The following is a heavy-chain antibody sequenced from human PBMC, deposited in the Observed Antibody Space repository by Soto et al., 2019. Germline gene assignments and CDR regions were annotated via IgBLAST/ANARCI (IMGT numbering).Heavy chain of an antibody. Sequence: GGSLRLSCAASGFTFSNYAMSWVRQAPGKGLEWVALVCDNGGTKYYADSVKGRFTISRDNSKNTLYLQMNSLRAEDTAVYYCARRPLNYDLWSGTAKPFDCWGQGTLVTVSS. D-gene: IGHD3-3*01. CDR2: VCDNGGTK. CDR3: ARRPLNYDLWSGTAKPFDC. CDR1: GFTFSNYA. V-gene: IGHV3-23*01. J-gene: IGHJ4*02.